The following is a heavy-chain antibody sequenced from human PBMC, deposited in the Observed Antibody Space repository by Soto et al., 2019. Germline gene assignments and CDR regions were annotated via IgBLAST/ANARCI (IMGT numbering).Heavy chain of an antibody. CDR3: ARGGCGGDCYLKSNRWFDP. J-gene: IGHJ5*02. Sequence: ASVKVSCKASGYTFTSYGISWVRQAPGQGLEWMGWISAYNGNTNYAQKLQGRVTMTTDTSTSTVYMELRSLRSDDTAVYYCARGGCGGDCYLKSNRWFDPWGQGTLVTVSS. V-gene: IGHV1-18*01. D-gene: IGHD2-21*02. CDR1: GYTFTSYG. CDR2: ISAYNGNT.